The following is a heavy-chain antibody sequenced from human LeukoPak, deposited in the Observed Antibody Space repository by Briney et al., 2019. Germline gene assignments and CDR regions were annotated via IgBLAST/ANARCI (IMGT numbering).Heavy chain of an antibody. CDR3: AKNSPKPAGTYFQH. CDR1: GFAFSSYT. CDR2: ITTSGAT. J-gene: IGHJ1*01. V-gene: IGHV3-23*01. Sequence: GGSLRLSCAASGFAFSSYTMTWVRLAPAPGKGLEWVSTITTSGATYYADSVKGRFTISRDNSKNTLYLQMNSLRAEDTAVYYCAKNSPKPAGTYFQHWGQGTLVTVSS. D-gene: IGHD2-2*01.